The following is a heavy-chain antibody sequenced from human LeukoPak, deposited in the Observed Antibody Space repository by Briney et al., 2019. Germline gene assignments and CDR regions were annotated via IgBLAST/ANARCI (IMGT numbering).Heavy chain of an antibody. J-gene: IGHJ6*03. CDR3: ASAYDISGYYYYMDV. Sequence: SETLSLTCTVSGGSISSGTYYWNWIRQPAGKGLEWIGRIYTSGSTNYNPSLKSRVTISVDTSKNQFSPKLSSVTAADTAVYYCASAYDISGYYYYMDVWGKGTTVTVSS. V-gene: IGHV4-61*02. D-gene: IGHD3-22*01. CDR2: IYTSGST. CDR1: GGSISSGTYY.